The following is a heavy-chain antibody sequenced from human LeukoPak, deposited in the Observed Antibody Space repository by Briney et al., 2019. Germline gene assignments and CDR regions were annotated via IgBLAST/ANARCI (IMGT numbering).Heavy chain of an antibody. J-gene: IGHJ3*02. D-gene: IGHD2-15*01. CDR1: GFTFSSYW. CDR3: ARGYCSGGSCYEGDAFDI. CDR2: INSDGSST. V-gene: IGHV3-74*01. Sequence: PGGSLRLSCAASGFTFSSYWMHWVRQAPGKGLVWVSRINSDGSSTSYADSVKGRFTISRDNAKNTLYQQMNSLRAEDTAVYYCARGYCSGGSCYEGDAFDIWGQGTMVTVSS.